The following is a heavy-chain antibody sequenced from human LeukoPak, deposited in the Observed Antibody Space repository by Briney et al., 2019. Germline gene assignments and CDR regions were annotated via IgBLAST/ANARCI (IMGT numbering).Heavy chain of an antibody. D-gene: IGHD1-26*01. V-gene: IGHV3-30*18. CDR2: ISYDGSNK. Sequence: GGSLRLSCAASGCTFSSYGMHWVRQAPGKGLEWVAVISYDGSNKYYADSVKGRFTISRDNSKNTLYLQMNSLRAEDTAVYYCAKEREGGLDYWGQGTLVTVSS. CDR1: GCTFSSYG. CDR3: AKEREGGLDY. J-gene: IGHJ4*02.